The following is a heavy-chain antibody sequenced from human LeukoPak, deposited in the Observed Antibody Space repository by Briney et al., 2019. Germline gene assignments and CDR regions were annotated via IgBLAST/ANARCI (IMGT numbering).Heavy chain of an antibody. CDR1: GFTFRTYS. J-gene: IGHJ4*02. V-gene: IGHV3-21*01. Sequence: GGSLRLSCAASGFTFRTYSMNWVRQAPGKGLEWVSSISSSSTYIYYADSLKGRFTISRDNAKNSLYLQVNSLRAEDTAVYYCARHGLGFLEWTIDYWGQGTLVTVSS. CDR2: ISSSSTYI. D-gene: IGHD3-3*01. CDR3: ARHGLGFLEWTIDY.